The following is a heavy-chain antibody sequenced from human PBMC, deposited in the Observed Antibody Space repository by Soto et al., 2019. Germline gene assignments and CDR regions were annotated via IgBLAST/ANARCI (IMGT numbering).Heavy chain of an antibody. CDR1: GFTFRTYF. CDR3: AKEAPGGWHFFDT. V-gene: IGHV3-30*18. J-gene: IGHJ4*02. D-gene: IGHD6-19*01. CDR2: ISDDGSQK. Sequence: GGSLRLSRAASGFTFRTYFMHWVRQAPGKGLEWVAFISDDGSQKYYGDSVKGRFTISRDNSKNTLSLRMISLRTEDTSVYYCAKEAPGGWHFFDTWGQGTLVTVSS.